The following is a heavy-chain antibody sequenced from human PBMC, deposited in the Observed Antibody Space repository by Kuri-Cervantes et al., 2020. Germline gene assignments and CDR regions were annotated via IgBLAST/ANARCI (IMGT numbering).Heavy chain of an antibody. CDR1: GGTFSSYA. CDR3: ARAFQHAFDI. Sequence: SVYVSCKASGGTFSSYAISWVRQAPGQGLEWMGGIIPIFGTANNAQKFQGRVTITADESTSTAYMELSSLRSEDTAVYYCARAFQHAFDIWGQGTMGTVSS. J-gene: IGHJ3*02. CDR2: IIPIFGTA. V-gene: IGHV1-69*13. D-gene: IGHD2-2*01.